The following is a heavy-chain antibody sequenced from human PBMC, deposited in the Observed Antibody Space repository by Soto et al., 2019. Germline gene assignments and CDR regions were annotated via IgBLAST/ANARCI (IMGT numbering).Heavy chain of an antibody. CDR1: GFTVSSNY. V-gene: IGHV3-53*01. D-gene: IGHD5-18*01. CDR2: IYSGGST. J-gene: IGHJ3*02. Sequence: PGGSLRLSCAASGFTVSSNYMSWVRQAPGKGLEWVSVIYSGGSTYYADSVKGRFTISRDSSKNTLYLQMNSLRAEDTAVYYCARAKEDTDAFDIWGQGTMVTVSS. CDR3: ARAKEDTDAFDI.